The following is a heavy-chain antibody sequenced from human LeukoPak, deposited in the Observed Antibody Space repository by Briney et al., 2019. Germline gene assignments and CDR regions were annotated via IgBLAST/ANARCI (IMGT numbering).Heavy chain of an antibody. CDR3: ARDYGAYHVPYWYFDL. D-gene: IGHD4-17*01. V-gene: IGHV3-11*05. Sequence: GGSLRLSCAASGFTFIDYSMNWIRQAPGKGLEWISYISSSSTYTKYADSVKGRFTISRDNAKNSLFLEINSLRVEDTAVYYCARDYGAYHVPYWYFDLWGRGTLVTVSA. J-gene: IGHJ2*01. CDR1: GFTFIDYS. CDR2: ISSSSTYT.